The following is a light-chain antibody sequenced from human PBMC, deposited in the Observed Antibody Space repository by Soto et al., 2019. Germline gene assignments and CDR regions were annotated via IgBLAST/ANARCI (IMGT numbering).Light chain of an antibody. CDR1: QTPSGKI. CDR2: GAS. Sequence: EIVLTQSPATLSLSPGESATLSCRPGQTPSGKILAWYQQRPGLAPRLLVYGASRRATGIPDRFRGSGSGTEFTLTISGLEPEDFAVYFCQHYGSSPPVTFGQGTRLDVK. V-gene: IGKV3D-20*01. J-gene: IGKJ5*01. CDR3: QHYGSSPPVT.